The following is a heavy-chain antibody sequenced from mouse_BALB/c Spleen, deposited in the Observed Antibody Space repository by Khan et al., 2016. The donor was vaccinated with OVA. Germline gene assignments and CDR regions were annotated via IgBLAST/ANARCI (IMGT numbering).Heavy chain of an antibody. CDR3: ARNSYRYDFTY. J-gene: IGHJ3*01. CDR2: IWSGGTS. Sequence: QVQLKQSGPGLVQPSQSLSITCTVSGFSLTAYGIHWVRQSPGKGLEWLGVIWSGGTSDYNAPFISRLSFSKDNSKRQVFFKMNSLQADDNAIYYCARNSYRYDFTYWGQGTLVTVSA. D-gene: IGHD2-12*01. V-gene: IGHV2-2*01. CDR1: GFSLTAYG.